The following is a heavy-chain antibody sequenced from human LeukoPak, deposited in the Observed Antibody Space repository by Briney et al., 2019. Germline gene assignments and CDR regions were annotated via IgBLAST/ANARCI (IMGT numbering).Heavy chain of an antibody. CDR3: ASYCSGGSCYPYYYYYGMDV. J-gene: IGHJ6*02. V-gene: IGHV3-21*01. D-gene: IGHD2-15*01. CDR1: GFTFSSYS. CDR2: ISSSSSCI. Sequence: GGSLRLSCAASGFTFSSYSMNWVRQAPGKGLEWVSSISSSSSCIYYADSVKGRFTISRDNAKNSLYLQMNSLRAEDTAVYYCASYCSGGSCYPYYYYYGMDVWGQGTTVTVSS.